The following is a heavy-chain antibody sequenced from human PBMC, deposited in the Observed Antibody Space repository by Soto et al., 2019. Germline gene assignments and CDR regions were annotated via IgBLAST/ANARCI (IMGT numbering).Heavy chain of an antibody. CDR1: GYTFTSYY. Sequence: GASVKVSCKASGYTFTSYYMHWVRQAPGQGLEWMGIINPSGGSTSYAQKFQGRVTMTRDTSTSTVYMELSSLRSEDTAVYYCATQGGALHDYADYGLRWNYYYYLDVWGKGTTVTVSS. CDR2: INPSGGST. CDR3: ATQGGALHDYADYGLRWNYYYYLDV. J-gene: IGHJ6*03. V-gene: IGHV1-46*03. D-gene: IGHD4-17*01.